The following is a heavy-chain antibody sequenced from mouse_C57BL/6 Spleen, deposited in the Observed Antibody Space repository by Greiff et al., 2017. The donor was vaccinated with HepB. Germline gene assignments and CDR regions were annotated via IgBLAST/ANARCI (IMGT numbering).Heavy chain of an antibody. CDR3: AREGVTTVVAEGFAY. CDR2: IYPRSGNT. V-gene: IGHV1-81*01. CDR1: GYTFTSYG. Sequence: QVQLQQSGAELARPGASVKLSCKASGYTFTSYGISWVKQRTGQGLEWIGEIYPRSGNTYYNEKFKGKATLTADKSSSTAYMELRSLTSEDSAVYFCAREGVTTVVAEGFAYWGQGTLVTVSA. J-gene: IGHJ3*01. D-gene: IGHD1-1*01.